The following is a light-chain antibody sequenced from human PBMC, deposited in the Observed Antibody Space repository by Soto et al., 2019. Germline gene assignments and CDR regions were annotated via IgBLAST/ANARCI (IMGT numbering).Light chain of an antibody. CDR3: LQDHDDSRT. CDR1: QTISSW. V-gene: IGKV1-5*01. J-gene: IGKJ1*01. CDR2: AAS. Sequence: DIQMTQSPSTLSGSVGDRVTITCRASQTISSWLAWYQQKPGKAPKLLIYAASNLQSGVPSRFRGSRSGTEFTLTVSRLQPEDFASYYCLQDHDDSRTFGQGAKRDIK.